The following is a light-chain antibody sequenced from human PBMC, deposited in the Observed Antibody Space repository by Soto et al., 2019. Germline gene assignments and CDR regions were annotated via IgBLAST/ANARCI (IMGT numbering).Light chain of an antibody. CDR1: QGVNTR. J-gene: IGKJ1*01. CDR2: LTS. CDR3: HQRQSWPRT. Sequence: SPRTLYVSPGGKATPFLMASQGVNTRLAWYQHRPGQAPRLLIYLTSNRAAGIPARFSGSGSGTDFTLTISDVQPEDFAIYYCHQRQSWPRTFGQGTKVDI. V-gene: IGKV3-11*01.